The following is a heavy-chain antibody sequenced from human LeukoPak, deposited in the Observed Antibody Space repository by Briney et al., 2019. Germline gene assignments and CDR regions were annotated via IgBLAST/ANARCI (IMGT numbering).Heavy chain of an antibody. CDR2: ISGSGGST. D-gene: IGHD1-14*01. J-gene: IGHJ4*02. Sequence: GGSLRLSCAASGFTFSSYDMSWVRQAPGKGLEWVSAISGSGGSTYYADSVKGRFTISRDNSKNTLYLQMNSLRAEDTAVYYCAKYHGRPYYFDYWGQGTLVTVSS. CDR1: GFTFSSYD. V-gene: IGHV3-23*01. CDR3: AKYHGRPYYFDY.